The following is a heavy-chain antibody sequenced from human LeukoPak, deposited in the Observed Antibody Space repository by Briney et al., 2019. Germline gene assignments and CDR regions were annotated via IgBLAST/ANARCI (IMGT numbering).Heavy chain of an antibody. J-gene: IGHJ4*02. D-gene: IGHD2-2*01. Sequence: QPGGSLRLSCAASGFTFSSYEMNWVRQAPGKGLEWVSYISSSGSTIYYADSVKGRFTISTDNAKNSLYLQMNSLRAEDTAVYYCAKAPRKGIVVEPAVMIDYWGQGSLVTVSS. CDR2: ISSSGSTI. V-gene: IGHV3-48*03. CDR1: GFTFSSYE. CDR3: AKAPRKGIVVEPAVMIDY.